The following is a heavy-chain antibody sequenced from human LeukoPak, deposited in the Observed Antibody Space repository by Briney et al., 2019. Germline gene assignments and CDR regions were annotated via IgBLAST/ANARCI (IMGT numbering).Heavy chain of an antibody. CDR2: IWYGGSNK. D-gene: IGHD2-15*01. CDR3: ARDPAIGSGGSCFDY. CDR1: GFTFSSYG. Sequence: GGSLRFSCAASGFTFSSYGMHWVRQAPGKGLEWVAVIWYGGSNKYYADSVKGRFTISRDSSKNTLYLQMNSLRAEDTAVYYCARDPAIGSGGSCFDYWGQGTLVTVSS. V-gene: IGHV3-33*08. J-gene: IGHJ4*02.